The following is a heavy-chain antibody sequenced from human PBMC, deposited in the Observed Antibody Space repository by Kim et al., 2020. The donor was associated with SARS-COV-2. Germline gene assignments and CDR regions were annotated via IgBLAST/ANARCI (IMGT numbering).Heavy chain of an antibody. V-gene: IGHV4-39*01. CDR3: ARSLYSNYGSDFDF. D-gene: IGHD4-4*01. Sequence: NPSLKSRVTISVDTSRNQFSLKVNSVTAADTAMYYCARSLYSNYGSDFDFWGQGTLVTVTS. J-gene: IGHJ4*02.